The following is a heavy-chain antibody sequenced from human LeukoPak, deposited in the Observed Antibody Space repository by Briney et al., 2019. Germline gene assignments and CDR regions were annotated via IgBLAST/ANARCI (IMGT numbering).Heavy chain of an antibody. V-gene: IGHV1-18*01. CDR2: FSAYNGNT. J-gene: IGHJ4*02. D-gene: IGHD3-22*01. Sequence: GASVKVSCKGSGYTFTSYGISWVRQGPGQGLELVGVFSAYNGNTNYSQELQGRVTMTTDTFNSKAYLELKMIRFDATAAYDCARDMRITMIVVVTPFDYWGQATLVTVSS. CDR3: ARDMRITMIVVVTPFDY. CDR1: GYTFTSYG.